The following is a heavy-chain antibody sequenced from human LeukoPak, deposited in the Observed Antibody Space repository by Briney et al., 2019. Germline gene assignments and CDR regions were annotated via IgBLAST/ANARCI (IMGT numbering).Heavy chain of an antibody. CDR1: GYTFTVYY. CDR3: ARGSGGYSYGRSDY. CDR2: INPNSGGT. J-gene: IGHJ4*02. Sequence: GASVTVSFTASGYTFTVYYMHWVRQAPGQGLEWMGWINPNSGGTNYAQKFQGRVTMTRDTSISTAYMELSRRRSDDTAVYYCARGSGGYSYGRSDYWGQGTLVTVSS. V-gene: IGHV1-2*02. D-gene: IGHD5-18*01.